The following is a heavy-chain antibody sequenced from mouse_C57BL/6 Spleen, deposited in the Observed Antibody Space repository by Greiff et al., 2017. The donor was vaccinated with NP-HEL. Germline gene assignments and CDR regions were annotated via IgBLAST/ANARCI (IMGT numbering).Heavy chain of an antibody. V-gene: IGHV1-26*01. J-gene: IGHJ4*01. CDR1: GYTFTDYY. Sequence: EVQLQQSGPELVKPGASVKISCKASGYTFTDYYMNWVKQSHGKSLEWIGDINPNNGGTSYNQKFKGKATLTVDKSSSTAYMELRSLTSEDSAVYYCARSRTLYYYAMDYWGQGTSVTVSS. CDR2: INPNNGGT. D-gene: IGHD1-1*01. CDR3: ARSRTLYYYAMDY.